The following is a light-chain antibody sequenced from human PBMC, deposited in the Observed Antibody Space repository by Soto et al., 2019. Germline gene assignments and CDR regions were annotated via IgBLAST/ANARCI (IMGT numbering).Light chain of an antibody. CDR1: QSISSW. J-gene: IGKJ1*01. CDR3: QQYNSYSWT. V-gene: IGKV1-5*01. CDR2: DAS. Sequence: DIQMTQSPSTLSASVGDRVTITCRASQSISSWLAWCQQKPGKAPKLLIYDASSLESGVPSRLSGSGSGTEFTLTISSLQPDDFATYYCQQYNSYSWTFGQGTKVDIX.